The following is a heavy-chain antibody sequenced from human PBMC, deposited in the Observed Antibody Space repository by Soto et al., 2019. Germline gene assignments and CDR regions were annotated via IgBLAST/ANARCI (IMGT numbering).Heavy chain of an antibody. CDR1: GGSFSGYY. D-gene: IGHD3-10*01. J-gene: IGHJ4*02. CDR2: INHSGST. V-gene: IGHV4-34*01. Sequence: QVQLQQWGAGLLKPSETLSLTCAVYGGSFSGYYWSWIRQPPGKGLEWIGEINHSGSTNYNPSLKSRVTISVDTSKNQFSLKLSSVTAADTAVYYCARDGEYYYGSGSYYPLDYRGQGTLVTVSS. CDR3: ARDGEYYYGSGSYYPLDY.